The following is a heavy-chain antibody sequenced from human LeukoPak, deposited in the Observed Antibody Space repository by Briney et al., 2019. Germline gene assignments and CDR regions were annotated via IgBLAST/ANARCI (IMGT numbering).Heavy chain of an antibody. CDR1: GFTFSSYG. CDR3: ARDRALGIAAAGQDY. V-gene: IGHV3-21*01. Sequence: GGSLRLSCAASGFTFSSYGMSWVRQAPGKGLERVSPISSSSSYIYYADSVKGRFTISRDNAKNSLYLQMNSLRAEDTAVYYCARDRALGIAAAGQDYWGQGTLVTVSS. CDR2: ISSSSSYI. D-gene: IGHD6-13*01. J-gene: IGHJ4*02.